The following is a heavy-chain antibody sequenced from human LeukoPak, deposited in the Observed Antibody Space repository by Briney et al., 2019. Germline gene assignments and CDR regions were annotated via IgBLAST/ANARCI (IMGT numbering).Heavy chain of an antibody. V-gene: IGHV3-48*03. J-gene: IGHJ4*02. CDR1: GFTFSSNW. CDR3: AREKLSFFDSSGYFDY. Sequence: GGSLRLSCAASGFTFSSNWMSWVRQAPGKGLEWVSFISSSGSAIHYADSVRGRFTISRDNAKNSLYLQMSRLRAEDTAVYYCAREKLSFFDSSGYFDYWGQGTLVTVSS. CDR2: ISSSGSAI. D-gene: IGHD3-22*01.